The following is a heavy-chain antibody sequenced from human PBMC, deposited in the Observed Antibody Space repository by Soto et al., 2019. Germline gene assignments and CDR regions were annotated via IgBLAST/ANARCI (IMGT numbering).Heavy chain of an antibody. Sequence: PGELLRVCKKGSGYNFTDYCVGWMRQMPGKGLEWMGIIYPGDSDTRYSPSFQGQVTISADKSISTAYLQWSSLKASDTAVYYCASGTIVGATTGYYYYYGMDVWGQGTMVTVSS. D-gene: IGHD1-26*01. CDR1: GYNFTDYC. CDR2: IYPGDSDT. J-gene: IGHJ6*02. CDR3: ASGTIVGATTGYYYYYGMDV. V-gene: IGHV5-51*01.